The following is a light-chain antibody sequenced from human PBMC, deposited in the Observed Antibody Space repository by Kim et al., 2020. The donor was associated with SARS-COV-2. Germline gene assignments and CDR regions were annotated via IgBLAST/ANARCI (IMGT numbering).Light chain of an antibody. J-gene: IGLJ1*01. CDR2: EVS. CDR3: SSYAGSSLYV. CDR1: SSDVGGYNY. V-gene: IGLV2-8*01. Sequence: QSALTQPPSASGSPGQSVTISCTGTSSDVGGYNYVFWYQQHPGKAPKLMIYEVSKRPSGVPDRFSGSKSGNTASLTVSGLQAEDDADYYCSSYAGSSLYVFGAGTKVTVL.